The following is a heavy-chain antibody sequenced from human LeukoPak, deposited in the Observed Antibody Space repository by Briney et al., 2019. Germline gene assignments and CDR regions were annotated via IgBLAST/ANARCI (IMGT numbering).Heavy chain of an antibody. CDR2: INAGNGNT. CDR1: GYTFTIYA. CDR3: ARDRITMVRGVHNWFDP. D-gene: IGHD3-10*01. J-gene: IGHJ5*02. V-gene: IGHV1-3*01. Sequence: ASVKVSCKASGYTFTIYAMHWVRQAPGQRLEWMGWINAGNGNTKYSQKFQGRVTITRDTSASTAYMELSSLRSEDTAVYYCARDRITMVRGVHNWFDPWGQGTLVTVSS.